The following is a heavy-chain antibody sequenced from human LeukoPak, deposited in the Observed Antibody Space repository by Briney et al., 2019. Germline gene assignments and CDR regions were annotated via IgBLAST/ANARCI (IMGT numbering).Heavy chain of an antibody. V-gene: IGHV4-59*08. CDR3: ARHYGSGTYPLDY. J-gene: IGHJ4*02. Sequence: PSETLSLTCTVSGDSMSGYYWSWIRLPPGKGLEWIGYVHYSGSTNYNPSLTSRLTISVDTSKNQFSLKLSSVTATDTAFYYCARHYGSGTYPLDYWGQGVLVTVSS. CDR2: VHYSGST. CDR1: GDSMSGYY. D-gene: IGHD3-10*01.